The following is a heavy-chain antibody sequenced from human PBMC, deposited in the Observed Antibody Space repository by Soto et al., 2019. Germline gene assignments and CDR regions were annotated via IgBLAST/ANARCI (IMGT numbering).Heavy chain of an antibody. CDR1: GYTFTDYY. D-gene: IGHD1-26*01. CDR3: AAEYSGRYFNVLDF. J-gene: IGHJ4*02. V-gene: IGHV1-2*02. CDR2: INPHSGGGT. Sequence: GASVKVSCKASGYTFTDYYMHWVRQAPGQGLEWMGWINPHSGGGTNYAQKFQERVTITRDMSTSTAYMELRSLSSEDTALYYCAAEYSGRYFNVLDFWGQGTLVTVSS.